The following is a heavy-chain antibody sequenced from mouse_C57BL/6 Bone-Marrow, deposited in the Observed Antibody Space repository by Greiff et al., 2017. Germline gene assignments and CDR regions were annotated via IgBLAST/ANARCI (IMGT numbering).Heavy chain of an antibody. CDR2: IWGGGST. D-gene: IGHD3-2*02. CDR1: GFSFTSYG. CDR3: GGSSGYPDY. J-gene: IGHJ4*01. V-gene: IGHV2-9*01. Sequence: VQLQESGPGLVAPSQSLSITCTVSGFSFTSYGVDWVRQPPGKGLEWLGVIWGGGSTNYNSALMSRLSISTDNSTSQVFLEMNSLQTDDTAMYYCGGSSGYPDYWGQGASVTVSS.